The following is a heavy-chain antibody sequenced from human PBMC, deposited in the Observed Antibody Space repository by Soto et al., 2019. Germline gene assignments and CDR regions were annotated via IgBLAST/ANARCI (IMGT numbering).Heavy chain of an antibody. CDR1: GFTFSDYY. D-gene: IGHD3-22*01. V-gene: IGHV3-11*01. CDR2: ISSSGSTI. J-gene: IGHJ6*02. Sequence: LRLSCAASGFTFSDYYMSWIRQAPGKGLEWVSYISSSGSTIYYADSVKGRFTISRDNAKNSLYLQMNSLRAEDTAVYYCARFDSSGYYDYYYYGMDVWGQGTTVTVSS. CDR3: ARFDSSGYYDYYYYGMDV.